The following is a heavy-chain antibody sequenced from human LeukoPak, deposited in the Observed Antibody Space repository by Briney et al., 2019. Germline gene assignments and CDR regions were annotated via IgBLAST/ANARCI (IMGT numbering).Heavy chain of an antibody. Sequence: ETLSLTCTVSGGSISSYYWSWVRQAPGKGLEWVSAISGSGGSTYYADSVKGRFTISRDNSKNTLYLQMNSLRAEDTAVYYCAKVHAKYRSGWSTPYFDYWGQGTLVTVSS. CDR2: ISGSGGST. V-gene: IGHV3-23*01. D-gene: IGHD6-19*01. CDR3: AKVHAKYRSGWSTPYFDY. J-gene: IGHJ4*02. CDR1: GGSISSYY.